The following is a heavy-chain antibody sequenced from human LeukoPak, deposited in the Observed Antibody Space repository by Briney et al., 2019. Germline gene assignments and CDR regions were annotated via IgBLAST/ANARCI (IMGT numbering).Heavy chain of an antibody. CDR1: GGSISSYY. V-gene: IGHV4-4*07. Sequence: SETLSLTCTVSGGSISSYYWSWIRQPAGKGLEWIGRIYTSGSTNYNPSLKSRVTISVDTSKNQFSLKLSSVTAADTAVYYCARDGLNYYGSGSHRGNDYWGQGTLVTVSS. CDR2: IYTSGST. J-gene: IGHJ4*02. CDR3: ARDGLNYYGSGSHRGNDY. D-gene: IGHD3-10*01.